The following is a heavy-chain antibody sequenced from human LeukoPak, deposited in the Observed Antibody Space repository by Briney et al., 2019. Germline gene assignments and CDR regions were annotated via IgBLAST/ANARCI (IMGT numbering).Heavy chain of an antibody. CDR3: AKALTFRFLEWYYFDY. CDR2: ISGSGGST. V-gene: IGHV3-23*01. CDR1: GFTFSSYA. Sequence: PGGSLRLSCAASGFTFSSYAMSWVRQAPGKGLEWVSAISGSGGSTYYADSVKGRFTISRDNSKNTLYLQMNSLRAEDTAVYYCAKALTFRFLEWYYFDYWGQGTLVTVSS. D-gene: IGHD3-3*01. J-gene: IGHJ4*02.